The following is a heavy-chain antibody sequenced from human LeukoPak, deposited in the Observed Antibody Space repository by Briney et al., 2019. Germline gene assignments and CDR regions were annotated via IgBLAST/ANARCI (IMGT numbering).Heavy chain of an antibody. D-gene: IGHD6-13*01. CDR3: ASDSHSSSWYAY. V-gene: IGHV3-23*01. CDR1: GFTFSSYA. CDR2: ISGSGGST. Sequence: PGGSLRLSCAASGFTFSSYAMSWVRQAPGKGLEWVSTISGSGGSTYYADSVKGRFTISRDNAKNSLYLQMSSLRAEDTAVYYCASDSHSSSWYAYWGQGTLVTVSS. J-gene: IGHJ4*02.